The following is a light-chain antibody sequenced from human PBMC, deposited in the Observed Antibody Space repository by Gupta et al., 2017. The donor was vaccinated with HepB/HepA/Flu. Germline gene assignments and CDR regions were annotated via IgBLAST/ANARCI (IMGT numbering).Light chain of an antibody. Sequence: QSALTQPPSVSESPGQSVTISCTGTSSDVGGYNRVSWYQQPPGTAPRLMIYEVSNRPSGVPDRFSGSKSGNTASLTISGLQAEDEADYYCSSYTSSSTYALFGGGTKLTVL. J-gene: IGLJ2*01. CDR1: SSDVGGYNR. CDR3: SSYTSSSTYAL. V-gene: IGLV2-18*02. CDR2: EVS.